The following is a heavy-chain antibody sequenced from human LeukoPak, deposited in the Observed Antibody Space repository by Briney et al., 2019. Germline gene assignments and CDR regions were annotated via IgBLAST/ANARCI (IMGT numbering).Heavy chain of an antibody. Sequence: SETLSLTCTVSGGSISSYYWSWIRQPPGKGLGWIGYIYYSGSTNYNPSLKSRVTISVDTSKNQFSLKLSSVTAADTAVYYCARDVWSGYLSNYYYYMDVWGKGTTVTVSS. CDR2: IYYSGST. CDR1: GGSISSYY. J-gene: IGHJ6*03. D-gene: IGHD3-3*01. CDR3: ARDVWSGYLSNYYYYMDV. V-gene: IGHV4-59*01.